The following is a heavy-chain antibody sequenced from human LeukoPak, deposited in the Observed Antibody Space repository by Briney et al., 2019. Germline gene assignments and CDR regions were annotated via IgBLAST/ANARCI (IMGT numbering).Heavy chain of an antibody. CDR1: GYTFTSNY. V-gene: IGHV1-46*01. D-gene: IGHD3/OR15-3a*01. CDR2: IYPRDGST. CDR3: ARGKDGLNFDY. Sequence: ASVKVSCKASGYTFTSNYIHWVRQAPGQGLEWMGMIYPRDGSTSYAQKFQGRVTVTRDTSTSTVHMELSGLRSEDTAVYYCARGKDGLNFDYWGQGTLVTVSS. J-gene: IGHJ4*02.